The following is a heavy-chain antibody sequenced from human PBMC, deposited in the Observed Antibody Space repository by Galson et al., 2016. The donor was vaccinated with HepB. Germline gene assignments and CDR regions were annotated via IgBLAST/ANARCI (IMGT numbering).Heavy chain of an antibody. V-gene: IGHV3-9*01. CDR2: ISWNSGTI. J-gene: IGHJ6*02. Sequence: SLRLSCAASGFAYDDYGMSWVRQAPGKGLEWVSTISWNSGTIDYADSVEGRFTISRDNAKNSLHLQMNSLRTEDTALYYCAKDRGNLNYYQLYGLDVWGQGTTVTVSS. D-gene: IGHD2/OR15-2a*01. CDR1: GFAYDDYG. CDR3: AKDRGNLNYYQLYGLDV.